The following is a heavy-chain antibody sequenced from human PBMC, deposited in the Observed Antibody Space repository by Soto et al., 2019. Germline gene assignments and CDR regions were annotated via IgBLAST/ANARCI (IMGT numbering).Heavy chain of an antibody. D-gene: IGHD4-17*01. CDR2: IYHSGST. V-gene: IGHV4-4*02. CDR1: GGSITSGNW. Sequence: ETLSLTCAVSGGSITSGNWWSWVRQPPGKGLEWIGEIYHSGSTRYNPSLKSRVTISVDKSENQFSVKLSSVTAADTAVYYCAKLPGTTFYYSGMDVWGPGTTVTVSS. CDR3: AKLPGTTFYYSGMDV. J-gene: IGHJ6*02.